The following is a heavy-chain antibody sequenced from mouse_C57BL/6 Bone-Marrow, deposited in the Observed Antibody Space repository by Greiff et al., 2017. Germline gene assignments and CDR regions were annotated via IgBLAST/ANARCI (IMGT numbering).Heavy chain of an antibody. CDR1: GFTFSSYG. V-gene: IGHV5-6*02. Sequence: EVKLVESGGDLVKPGGSLKLSRAASGFTFSSYGMSWVRQTPDKRLEWVATISSGGSYTYYPDSVKGRFTISRDNAKNTLYLQMSSLKSEDTAMYYCARPHSYGSSFAYWGQGTLVTVAA. D-gene: IGHD1-1*01. CDR3: ARPHSYGSSFAY. CDR2: ISSGGSYT. J-gene: IGHJ3*01.